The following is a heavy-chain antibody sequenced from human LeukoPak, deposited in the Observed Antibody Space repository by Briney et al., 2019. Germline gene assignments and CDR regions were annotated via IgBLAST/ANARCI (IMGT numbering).Heavy chain of an antibody. CDR3: VTRDAYKPSYFMAV. D-gene: IGHD5-24*01. CDR2: IKSKNDGAAT. J-gene: IGHJ6*03. Sequence: GGSMRLAWAVSGFTFDIARMNWVRQAPGEGLGWVGRIKSKNDGAATDYAAPVRGRFTISTDDSKNTRDLQMNSLKTEDTAVYYCVTRDAYKPSYFMAVWGKGTTVTVYS. CDR1: GFTFDIAR. V-gene: IGHV3-15*01.